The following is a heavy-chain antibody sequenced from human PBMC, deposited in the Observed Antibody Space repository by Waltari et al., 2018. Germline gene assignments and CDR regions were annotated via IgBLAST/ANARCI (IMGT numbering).Heavy chain of an antibody. CDR3: ARGYYDSSGYYLGFDY. CDR1: GGSISSSSYY. CDR2: IYYSGNT. J-gene: IGHJ4*02. Sequence: QLQLQESGPGLVKPSETLSLTYTVSGGSISSSSYYWGWIRQPPGKGREWIGSIYYSGNTYYNPSLKSRVTISVDTSKNQFSLKLSSVTAADTAAYYCARGYYDSSGYYLGFDYWGQGTLVTVSS. D-gene: IGHD3-22*01. V-gene: IGHV4-39*07.